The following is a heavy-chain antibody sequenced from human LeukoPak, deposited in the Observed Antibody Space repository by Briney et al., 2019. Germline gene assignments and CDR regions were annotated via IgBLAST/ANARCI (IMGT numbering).Heavy chain of an antibody. CDR1: GVSISSGGYY. CDR2: IYYSGST. CDR3: ARADTAVGSPAAIDY. Sequence: SQTLSLTCTVSGVSISSGGYYWSWIRQHPGKGLEWIGYIYYSGSTYYNPSLKSRVTISVDTSKNQFSLKLSSVTAADTAVYYCARADTAVGSPAAIDYWGQGTLVTVSS. D-gene: IGHD5-18*01. V-gene: IGHV4-31*03. J-gene: IGHJ4*02.